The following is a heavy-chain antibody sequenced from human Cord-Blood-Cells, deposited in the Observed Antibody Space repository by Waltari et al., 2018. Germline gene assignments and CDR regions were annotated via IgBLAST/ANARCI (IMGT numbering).Heavy chain of an antibody. V-gene: IGHV3-30-3*01. CDR1: GFTFSSYA. Sequence: QVQLVESGGGVVQPGRSLRLSCAASGFTFSSYAMHWVRQAPGKGLEGWAVISYDGSNKYYADSVKGRFTISRDNSKNTLYLQMNSLRAEDTAVYYCARVLLTDDAFDIWGQGTMVTVSS. D-gene: IGHD7-27*01. CDR3: ARVLLTDDAFDI. J-gene: IGHJ3*02. CDR2: ISYDGSNK.